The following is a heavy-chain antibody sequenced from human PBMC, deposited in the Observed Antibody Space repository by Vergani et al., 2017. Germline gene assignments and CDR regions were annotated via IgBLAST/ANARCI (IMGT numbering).Heavy chain of an antibody. CDR2: ISSASTYI. D-gene: IGHD3-3*01. CDR3: AKDREGXDFWSSSVHWYFDL. Sequence: EVQLVESGGGLVQPGRSLRLSCAASGFTFDDYAMHWVRQAPGKGLEWVSSISSASTYIYYANSMKGRLTISRDNAKNSLYLQINSLRAEDTAMYYCAKDREGXDFWSSSVHWYFDLWGRGTLVTVSS. V-gene: IGHV3-21*01. J-gene: IGHJ2*01. CDR1: GFTFDDYA.